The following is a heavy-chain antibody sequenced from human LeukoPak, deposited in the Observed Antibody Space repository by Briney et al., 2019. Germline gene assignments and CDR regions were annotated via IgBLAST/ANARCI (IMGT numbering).Heavy chain of an antibody. CDR1: GFTFSSYG. CDR3: AKVDTAMGAGDY. CDR2: ISYDGSNK. Sequence: GRSLRLSCAASGFTFSSYGMHWVRQAPGKGLEWVAVISYDGSNKYYADSVKGRFTISRDNSKNTLYLQMNSLRAENTAVYYCAKVDTAMGAGDYWGQGTLLTVSS. V-gene: IGHV3-30*18. J-gene: IGHJ4*02. D-gene: IGHD5-18*01.